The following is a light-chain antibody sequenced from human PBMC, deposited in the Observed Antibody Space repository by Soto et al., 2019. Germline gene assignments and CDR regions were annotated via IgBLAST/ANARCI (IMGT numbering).Light chain of an antibody. V-gene: IGKV3-15*01. CDR2: YAS. CDR1: QSVNNN. CDR3: PQYNNWPLT. Sequence: EIVMTQSPATLSVSPGERATLSCRASQSVNNNLAWYQQKPGQAPRLLISYASSRATGIPARFSGSGSGTEFTLTISSLQSEDFAVYYCPQYNNWPLTFGGGTKVEIK. J-gene: IGKJ4*01.